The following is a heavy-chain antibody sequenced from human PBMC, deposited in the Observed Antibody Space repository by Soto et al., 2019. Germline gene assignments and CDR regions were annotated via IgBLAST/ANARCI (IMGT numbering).Heavy chain of an antibody. Sequence: GGSLRLSCAASGFTFSSYAMHWVRQAPGKGLEWVAVISYDGSNKYYADSVKGRFTISRDNSKNTLYLQMNSLRAEDTAVYYCAREWLVYGSNYFDYWGQGTLVTVSS. D-gene: IGHD6-19*01. V-gene: IGHV3-30-3*01. J-gene: IGHJ4*02. CDR2: ISYDGSNK. CDR3: AREWLVYGSNYFDY. CDR1: GFTFSSYA.